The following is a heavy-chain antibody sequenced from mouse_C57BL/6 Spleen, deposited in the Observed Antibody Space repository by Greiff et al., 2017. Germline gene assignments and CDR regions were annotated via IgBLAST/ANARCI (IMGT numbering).Heavy chain of an antibody. CDR2: IGPASGST. Sequence: VQLQQSGAELVKPGASVQLSCKASGYTFTDDYINWLKQRPAQGLEWIGKIGPASGSTYYNEKFKGKATLTADKSSSTAYMQLSSLTSEDTAIYFCARGYDGSAYGGRGTLITGSA. CDR1: GYTFTDDY. CDR3: ARGYDGSAY. J-gene: IGHJ3*01. V-gene: IGHV1-77*01. D-gene: IGHD2-2*01.